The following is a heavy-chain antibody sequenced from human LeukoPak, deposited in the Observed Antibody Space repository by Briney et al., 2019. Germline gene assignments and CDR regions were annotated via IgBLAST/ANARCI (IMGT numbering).Heavy chain of an antibody. V-gene: IGHV1-46*01. CDR3: ARSPYTVTMDYYYYYMDV. Sequence: GASVKVSCKASGYTFTSDYMHWVRQAPGRGLEWMGIINPSGSSTSYAQKFQGRVTMTRDMSTSTVYMELSSRRSEDTAVYYCARSPYTVTMDYYYYYMDVWGKGTTVTVSS. CDR2: INPSGSST. J-gene: IGHJ6*03. D-gene: IGHD4-17*01. CDR1: GYTFTSDY.